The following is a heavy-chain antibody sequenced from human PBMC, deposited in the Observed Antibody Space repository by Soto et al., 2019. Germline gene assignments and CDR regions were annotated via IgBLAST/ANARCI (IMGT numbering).Heavy chain of an antibody. CDR2: ISYDGSDK. CDR1: GFTFNNSG. V-gene: IGHV3-33*05. J-gene: IGHJ6*02. D-gene: IGHD5-12*01. CDR3: VKDRVPGAYGHYYGMDV. Sequence: GGCLSLSCRVSGFTFNNSGMHWVRQAPGKGLEWIAVISYDGSDKYYADFVKGRVIISRDNSKNTLNLEMNSLRAEDTATYYCVKDRVPGAYGHYYGMDVWGQGTTVTVSS.